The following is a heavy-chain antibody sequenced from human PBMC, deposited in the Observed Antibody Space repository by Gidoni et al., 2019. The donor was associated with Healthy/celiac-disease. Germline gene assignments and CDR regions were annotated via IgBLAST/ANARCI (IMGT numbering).Heavy chain of an antibody. D-gene: IGHD3-22*01. Sequence: GRFTISRDNAKNSLYLQMNSLRAEDTAVYYCARGDGAGGEYYYDSSGYPPDYWGQGTLVTVSS. J-gene: IGHJ4*02. CDR3: ARGDGAGGEYYYDSSGYPPDY. V-gene: IGHV3-11*06.